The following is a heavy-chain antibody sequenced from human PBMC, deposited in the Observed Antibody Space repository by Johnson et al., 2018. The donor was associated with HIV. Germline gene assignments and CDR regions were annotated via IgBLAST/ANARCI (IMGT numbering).Heavy chain of an antibody. Sequence: VESGGGLVKPGGSLRLSCAASGFTFSSYAMHWVRQAPGKGLEWVAVISYDGSNKYYADSVKGRFTISRDNSKNTLYLQMNSLRAEDTAVYYCAKGMWGHDAFDIWGQGTMVTVSS. CDR2: ISYDGSNK. V-gene: IGHV3-30*04. CDR1: GFTFSSYA. D-gene: IGHD1-26*01. CDR3: AKGMWGHDAFDI. J-gene: IGHJ3*02.